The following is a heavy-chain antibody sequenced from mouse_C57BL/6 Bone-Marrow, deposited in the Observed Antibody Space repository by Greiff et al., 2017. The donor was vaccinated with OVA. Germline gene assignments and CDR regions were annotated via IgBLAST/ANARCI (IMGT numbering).Heavy chain of an antibody. CDR1: GFTFSDYG. CDR2: ISSGSSTI. J-gene: IGHJ1*03. D-gene: IGHD1-1*01. V-gene: IGHV5-17*01. Sequence: EVKLVESGGGLVKPGGSLKLSCAASGFTFSDYGMHWVRQAPEKGLEWVAYISSGSSTIYYADTVKGRFTISRDNAKNTLFLQMTSLRSEDPAMYYCARVFITTVVADWYFDVWGTGTTVTVSS. CDR3: ARVFITTVVADWYFDV.